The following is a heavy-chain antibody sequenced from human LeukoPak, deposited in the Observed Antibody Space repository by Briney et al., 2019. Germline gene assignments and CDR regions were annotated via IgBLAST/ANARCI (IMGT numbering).Heavy chain of an antibody. J-gene: IGHJ4*02. CDR1: GFTFSSYG. CDR3: TTEIAFGDFDY. Sequence: GGSLRLSCAASGFTFSSYGMSWVRQAPGKGLEWVSAISGSGGSTYYADSVKGRFTISRDNSKNTLYLQMNSLKTEDTAVYYCTTEIAFGDFDYWGQGTLVTVSS. D-gene: IGHD3-16*01. V-gene: IGHV3-23*01. CDR2: ISGSGGST.